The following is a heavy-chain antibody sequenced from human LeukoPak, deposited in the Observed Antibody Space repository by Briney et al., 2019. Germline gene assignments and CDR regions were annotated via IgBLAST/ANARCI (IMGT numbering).Heavy chain of an antibody. Sequence: GASVKVSCKAAGYTFTSYYIQWVRQAPGQGLEWMGMINPTGGSTTYTQKFQGRVIMTTDTSTSTAYMELRSLRSDDTAVYFCARKYDTSGYYPNDAFDIWGQGTVVTVSS. CDR3: ARKYDTSGYYPNDAFDI. V-gene: IGHV1-46*01. J-gene: IGHJ3*02. CDR2: INPTGGST. D-gene: IGHD3-22*01. CDR1: GYTFTSYY.